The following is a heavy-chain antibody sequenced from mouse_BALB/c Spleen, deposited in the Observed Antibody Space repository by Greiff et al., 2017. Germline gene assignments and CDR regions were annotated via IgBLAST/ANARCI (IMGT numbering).Heavy chain of an antibody. CDR2: IWSGGCT. Sequence: QVQLQQSGPGLVQPSQSLSITCTVSGFSLTIYGVHWVRQSPGKGLEWLGVIWSGGCTDYNAAFISRLSISKDNSKSQVFLKMNSLQANDTAIYYCARSTDYTWCADWGQGTLVTVAA. V-gene: IGHV2-2*02. CDR1: GFSLTIYG. D-gene: IGHD2-13*01. J-gene: IGHJ3*01. CDR3: ARSTDYTWCAD.